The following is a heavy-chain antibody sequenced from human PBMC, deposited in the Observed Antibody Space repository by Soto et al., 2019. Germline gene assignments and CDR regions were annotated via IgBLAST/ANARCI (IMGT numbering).Heavy chain of an antibody. CDR3: ARVSRKARDPARDFLN. V-gene: IGHV1-8*01. CDR2: MNPKNGET. J-gene: IGHJ4*02. CDR1: GYTFSTYD. Sequence: ASVKVSCKASGYTFSTYDINWVRQAPGQGLEWMGWMNPKNGETGYAQKFQGRVIMTRDTSITTAYMELSSLRSEDTALYYCARVSRKARDPARDFLNWGQGALVTVSS.